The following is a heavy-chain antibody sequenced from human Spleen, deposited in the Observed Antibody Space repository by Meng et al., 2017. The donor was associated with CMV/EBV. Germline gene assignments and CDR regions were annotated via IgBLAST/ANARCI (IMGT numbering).Heavy chain of an antibody. CDR1: GKTFTSNG. D-gene: IGHD3-3*01. CDR2: ISAYNGNT. CDR3: ARTGIFGVVIIPY. J-gene: IGHJ4*02. V-gene: IGHV1-18*01. Sequence: QVRLVNAEAEGKKPGASVKFSCKVSGKTFTSNGISWVRQAPGQGLEWMGWISAYNGNTNYAQKLQGRVTMTTDTSTSTAYMELRSLRSDDTAVYYCARTGIFGVVIIPYWGQGTLVTVSS.